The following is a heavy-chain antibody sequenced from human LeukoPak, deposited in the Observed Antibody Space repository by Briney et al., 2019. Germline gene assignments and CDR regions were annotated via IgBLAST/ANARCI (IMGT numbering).Heavy chain of an antibody. CDR2: ISYDGSNK. V-gene: IGHV3-30*18. CDR3: AKVSVGAYYYYGMDV. D-gene: IGHD1-26*01. Sequence: GRSLRLSCAASGFTFSSYGMHWVRQAPGKGLERVAVISYDGSNKYYADSVKGRFTISRDNSKNTLYLQMNSLRAEDTAVYYCAKVSVGAYYYYGMDVWGQGTTVTVSS. J-gene: IGHJ6*02. CDR1: GFTFSSYG.